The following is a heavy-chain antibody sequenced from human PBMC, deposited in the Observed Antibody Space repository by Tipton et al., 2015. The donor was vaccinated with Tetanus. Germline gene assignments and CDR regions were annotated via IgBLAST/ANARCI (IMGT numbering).Heavy chain of an antibody. J-gene: IGHJ4*02. CDR3: ARMYSTSSPFDH. CDR1: GYSFTSHW. D-gene: IGHD6-6*01. V-gene: IGHV5-51*01. CDR2: IFPDDSDT. Sequence: QLVQSGGEVKKPGESLKISCKASGYSFTSHWVGWVRQMPGKGLGWMGMIFPDDSDTRYSPSFQVHVTVSVDKSTSTVCLQWSSLKASAAAMYFCARMYSTSSPFDHWGQGTLVAVSS.